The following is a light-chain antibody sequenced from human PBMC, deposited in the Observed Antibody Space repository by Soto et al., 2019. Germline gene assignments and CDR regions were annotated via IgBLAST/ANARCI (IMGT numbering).Light chain of an antibody. J-gene: IGKJ5*01. Sequence: DIQITKSPSSLSASVGNRVTITCRASQSISTYLNWYQKKPGKAPNLLIYDASRLQSGVPSRFSGSGGGTDFTLSISSVQSEDFATYFCQQSYMDPITFGQGTQLEI. CDR3: QQSYMDPIT. V-gene: IGKV1-39*01. CDR1: QSISTY. CDR2: DAS.